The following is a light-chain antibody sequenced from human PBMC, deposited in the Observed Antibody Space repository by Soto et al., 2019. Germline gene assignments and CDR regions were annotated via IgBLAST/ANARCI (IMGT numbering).Light chain of an antibody. CDR3: LQYNNWPLT. CDR2: GAS. V-gene: IGKV3-15*01. CDR1: QSVGSN. Sequence: EIVMTQSPATLSVSPGERATLSCRASQSVGSNLAWYQQKPGQASRLLIFGASTRASGIPARFSGSASGTDFSLTISSLQSEDFAVYFCLQYNNWPLTFGGGTKVEIK. J-gene: IGKJ4*01.